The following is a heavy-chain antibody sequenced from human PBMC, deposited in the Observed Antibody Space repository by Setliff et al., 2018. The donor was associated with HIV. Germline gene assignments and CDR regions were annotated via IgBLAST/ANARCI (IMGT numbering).Heavy chain of an antibody. Sequence: GESLKISCKGSRYSFTSYWIGWVRQMPGKGLEWMGIIYPGDSDARYSPSFQGQVTFSVDKSRSTAYLHWSSLKASDTATYYCARRTASFGTALYLDVWGTGTTVTVS. V-gene: IGHV5-51*01. CDR1: RYSFTSYW. D-gene: IGHD6-13*01. CDR2: IYPGDSDA. CDR3: ARRTASFGTALYLDV. J-gene: IGHJ6*03.